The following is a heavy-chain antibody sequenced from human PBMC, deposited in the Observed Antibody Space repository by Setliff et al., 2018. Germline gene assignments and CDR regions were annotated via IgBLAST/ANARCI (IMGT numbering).Heavy chain of an antibody. CDR2: IYYSGTT. Sequence: PSETLSLTCTVSGGSLSSYYWSWIRQPPGKGLEWIGHIYYSGTTNYNASLKNRVSISVDTSKNHFSLKLNSVTAADTAVYYCARVGSSSWYGGGFDIWGRGTMVTVSS. J-gene: IGHJ3*02. V-gene: IGHV4-59*01. D-gene: IGHD6-13*01. CDR1: GGSLSSYY. CDR3: ARVGSSSWYGGGFDI.